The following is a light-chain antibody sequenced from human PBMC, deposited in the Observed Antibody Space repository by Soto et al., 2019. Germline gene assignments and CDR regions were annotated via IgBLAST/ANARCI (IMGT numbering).Light chain of an antibody. Sequence: ENVLTQSPGTLSLSPGERATLSWRASQSVCGTFLTRCQQKAGQAPRLVIYGASSRASGVPDSFSGRGSGTDFTLTISRLEPEGFAVFCWQHCGSSPRLGGGTKVEV. J-gene: IGKJ4*01. CDR2: GAS. CDR1: QSVCGTF. CDR3: QHCGSSPR. V-gene: IGKV3-20*01.